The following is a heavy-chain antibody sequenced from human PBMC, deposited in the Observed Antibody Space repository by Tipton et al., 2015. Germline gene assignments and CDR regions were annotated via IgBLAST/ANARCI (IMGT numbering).Heavy chain of an antibody. CDR3: ARDQGGYYFDY. CDR1: GFTFNSYG. CDR2: IWYDGSNK. V-gene: IGHV3-33*01. Sequence: SLRLSCAASGFTFNSYGMHWVRQAPGKGLEWVAVIWYDGSNKYYADSVKGRFTISRDNSKNTLYLQMNSLRAEDTAVYYCARDQGGYYFDYWGRETLVTVSS. D-gene: IGHD3-16*01. J-gene: IGHJ4*02.